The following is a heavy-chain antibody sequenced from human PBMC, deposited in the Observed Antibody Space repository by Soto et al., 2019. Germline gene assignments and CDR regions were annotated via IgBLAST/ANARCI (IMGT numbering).Heavy chain of an antibody. D-gene: IGHD6-19*01. CDR1: GFTFSSYG. Sequence: HPGGSLRLSCAASGFTFSSYGMHWVRQAPGKGQEWVAVISYDGSNKYYADSVKGRFTISRDSSKNTVSLEMTSLRAEDTAVYYCAKGGRQWLVTSVFNDWGQGA. CDR3: AKGGRQWLVTSVFND. CDR2: ISYDGSNK. J-gene: IGHJ4*02. V-gene: IGHV3-30*18.